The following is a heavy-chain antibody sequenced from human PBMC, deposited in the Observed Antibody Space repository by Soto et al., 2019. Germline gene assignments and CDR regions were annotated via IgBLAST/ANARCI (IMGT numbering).Heavy chain of an antibody. V-gene: IGHV4-39*01. Sequence: SETLSLTCTVSGDSIASTSYYWGWIRQPSGNGLEWIGCIHYSGSTYYNPSLRSRVTSSVDTSKNQFSLKVSSVTAADTAVYYCARRLFSSTWPSYFDYWGEGTLVTVSS. CDR2: IHYSGST. J-gene: IGHJ4*02. CDR1: GDSIASTSYY. D-gene: IGHD6-13*01. CDR3: ARRLFSSTWPSYFDY.